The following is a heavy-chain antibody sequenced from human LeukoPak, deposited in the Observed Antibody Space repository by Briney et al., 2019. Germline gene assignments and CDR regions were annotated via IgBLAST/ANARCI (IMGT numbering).Heavy chain of an antibody. CDR3: ARGRGITIFGVVIAAFDP. Sequence: EASVKVSCKASGYTFTSYDINWVRQATGQGLEWMGWMNPNSGNTGYAQKFQGRVTMTRNTSISTAYMELSRLRSEDTAVYYCARGRGITIFGVVIAAFDPWGQGTLVTVSS. J-gene: IGHJ5*02. CDR1: GYTFTSYD. CDR2: MNPNSGNT. V-gene: IGHV1-8*01. D-gene: IGHD3-3*01.